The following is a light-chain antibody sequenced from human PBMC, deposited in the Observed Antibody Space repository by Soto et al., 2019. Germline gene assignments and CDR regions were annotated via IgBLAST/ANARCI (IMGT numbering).Light chain of an antibody. J-gene: IGLJ3*02. CDR3: GTWYNSLSDVL. Sequence: QSVLTQPPSVSAAPGQRVTISCSGSGSNVGHNYVSWYQQFPGTAPRLLIYDNNKRPAGIPDRFSGSKSGTSATLDIAGLQTGDDADYYCGTWYNSLSDVLFGGGTKLTVL. CDR1: GSNVGHNY. CDR2: DNN. V-gene: IGLV1-51*01.